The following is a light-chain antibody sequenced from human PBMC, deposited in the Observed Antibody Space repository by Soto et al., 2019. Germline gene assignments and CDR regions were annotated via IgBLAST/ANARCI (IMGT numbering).Light chain of an antibody. J-gene: IGKJ3*01. CDR3: QQSYSTPRT. V-gene: IGKV1-39*01. Sequence: DIQMTQSPSSLSASVGDRVTITCRASQSISSYLNWYQQKPGKAPKLLIYAASSLQSGVPSRFSGSGSGTDFTLTISSLQPEDFATYYCQQSYSTPRTFGLGNKVDIK. CDR2: AAS. CDR1: QSISSY.